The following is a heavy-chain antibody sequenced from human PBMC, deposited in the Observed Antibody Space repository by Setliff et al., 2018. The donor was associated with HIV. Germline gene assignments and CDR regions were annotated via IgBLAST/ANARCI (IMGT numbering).Heavy chain of an antibody. CDR1: GYSFISYG. J-gene: IGHJ4*02. V-gene: IGHV1-18*01. CDR3: ARDHPNMAVGAVY. D-gene: IGHD6-19*01. CDR2: ISPETGNT. Sequence: ASVKVSCKTSGYSFISYGISWVRQAPGQGLERMGWISPETGNTNYADYLQDRFTMTTDTSTNTAYMELRNLNSDDTGIYYCARDHPNMAVGAVYWGQGTLVTVSS.